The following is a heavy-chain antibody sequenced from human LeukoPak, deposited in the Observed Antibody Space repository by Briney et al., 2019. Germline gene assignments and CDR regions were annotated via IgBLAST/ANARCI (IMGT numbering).Heavy chain of an antibody. CDR3: ARGRCSSTSCRLPFDP. D-gene: IGHD2-2*01. CDR1: GGSFSGYY. V-gene: IGHV4-34*01. CDR2: INHGGST. J-gene: IGHJ5*02. Sequence: SETLSLTCAVYGGSFSGYYWSWIRQPPGKGLEWIGEINHGGSTNYNPSLKSRVTISVDTSTNQFSLKLSSVTAADTAVYYCARGRCSSTSCRLPFDPWGQGTLVTVSS.